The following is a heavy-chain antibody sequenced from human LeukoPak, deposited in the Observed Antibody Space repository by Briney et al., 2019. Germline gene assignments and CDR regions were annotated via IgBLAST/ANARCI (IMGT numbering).Heavy chain of an antibody. CDR2: ISGTGGST. J-gene: IGHJ4*02. D-gene: IGHD1-26*01. V-gene: IGHV3-23*01. Sequence: PGGSLRLSCAASGFTCSSYAMSWVRQAPGKGLEWVSAISGTGGSTYYADSVKGRFTISRDNSKNTLYLQMNSLRAEDTAVYYCAKGRGVSSGSFNYWGQGTLVTVSS. CDR3: AKGRGVSSGSFNY. CDR1: GFTCSSYA.